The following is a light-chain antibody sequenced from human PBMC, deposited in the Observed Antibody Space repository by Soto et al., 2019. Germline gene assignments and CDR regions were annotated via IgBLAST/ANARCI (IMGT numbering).Light chain of an antibody. V-gene: IGKV1-5*01. Sequence: DIQMTQSPSNLSASIGDRVTITCRASESIRTWLAWYQHKPGKSPKFLIYDASSLESGVTSRFSGSGSGTEFPITISNLQPDDFATYYCQQFKDYVWTFGQGTKVDIK. J-gene: IGKJ1*01. CDR1: ESIRTW. CDR3: QQFKDYVWT. CDR2: DAS.